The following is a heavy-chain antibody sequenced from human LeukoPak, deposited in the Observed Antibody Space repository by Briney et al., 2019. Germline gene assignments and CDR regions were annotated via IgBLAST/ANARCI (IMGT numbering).Heavy chain of an antibody. CDR2: ISYDGSNK. Sequence: GRSLRLSCAASGFTFSSYAMHWVRQAPGKGLEWVAVISYDGSNKYYADSVKGRFTISRDNSKNTLYLQMNSLRAEDTAVYYCARDFPHTTGDYYWGQGTLVTVSS. CDR3: ARDFPHTTGDYY. V-gene: IGHV3-30*01. D-gene: IGHD4-11*01. J-gene: IGHJ4*02. CDR1: GFTFSSYA.